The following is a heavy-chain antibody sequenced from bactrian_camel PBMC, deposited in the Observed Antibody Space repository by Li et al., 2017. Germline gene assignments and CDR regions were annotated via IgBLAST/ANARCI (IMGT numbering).Heavy chain of an antibody. D-gene: IGHD2*01. V-gene: IGHV3S55*01. Sequence: VQLVESGGGSVQAGASLRLSCAVSGSTDAGCEMGWYRQALGKERELVSHILGDGTEYYANSVKGRFTIAKGDAENTVYLQMSSLKPEDTGTYSCAAGRYSWTCGYSLGNYRYWGQGTQVTVS. CDR2: ILGDGTE. CDR1: GSTDAGCE. CDR3: AAGRYSWTCGYSLGNYRY. J-gene: IGHJ4*01.